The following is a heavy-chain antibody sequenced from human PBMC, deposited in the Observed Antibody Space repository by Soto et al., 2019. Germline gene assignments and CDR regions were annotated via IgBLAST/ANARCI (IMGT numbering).Heavy chain of an antibody. CDR2: IKQDGSEK. J-gene: IGHJ4*02. Sequence: VQLVESGGGLVQPGGSLRLSCAASGFTFSTYWMTWGRQAPGKGLEWVANIKQDGSEKYYVDSVKGRFTISRDNAKNSLYLQMNSLRAADTAVYYCARGIAAHPGEDWGQGTLVTVSS. CDR3: ARGIAAHPGED. V-gene: IGHV3-7*05. CDR1: GFTFSTYW. D-gene: IGHD6-13*01.